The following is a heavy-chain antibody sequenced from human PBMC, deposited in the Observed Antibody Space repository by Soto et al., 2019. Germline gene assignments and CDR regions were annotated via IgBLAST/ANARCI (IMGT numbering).Heavy chain of an antibody. Sequence: SETLSLTCTVSGGSISSGVYYWSWIRQHPGKGLEWIGYIYYSGSTYYNPSLKSRVTISVDTSKNQFSLKLSSVTAADTAVYYCARVESIAAAHFDYWGQGTLVTVSS. D-gene: IGHD6-13*01. V-gene: IGHV4-31*03. CDR2: IYYSGST. CDR1: GGSISSGVYY. J-gene: IGHJ4*02. CDR3: ARVESIAAAHFDY.